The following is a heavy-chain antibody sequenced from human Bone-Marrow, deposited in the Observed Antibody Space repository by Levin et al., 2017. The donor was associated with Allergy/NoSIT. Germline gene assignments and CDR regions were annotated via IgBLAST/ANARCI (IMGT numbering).Heavy chain of an antibody. Sequence: QTLSLTCTVSGGSISSGDYYWSWIRQPPGKGLEWIGNIYYSGSTYYNPSLKSRVTMSVDTSENQFSLKLHSVTAADTAVYYCARESSATSDGWYLYYFDFWGLGTLVTVSS. CDR3: ARESSATSDGWYLYYFDF. CDR2: IYYSGST. D-gene: IGHD6-19*01. CDR1: GGSISSGDYY. V-gene: IGHV4-30-4*01. J-gene: IGHJ4*02.